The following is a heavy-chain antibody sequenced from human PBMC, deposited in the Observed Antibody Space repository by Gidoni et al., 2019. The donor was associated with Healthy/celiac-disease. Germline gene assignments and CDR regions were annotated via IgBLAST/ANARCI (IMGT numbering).Heavy chain of an antibody. CDR1: GFTFSSYS. CDR2: ISSSSSYI. Sequence: EVQLVESGGGLVKPGGSLRLSCAASGFTFSSYSMNWVRQAPGKGLGCVSSISSSSSYIYYADSVKGRFTISRDNAKNSLYLQINSLRAEDTAVYYCARLLDYYDSSGRDYWGQGTLVTVSS. D-gene: IGHD3-22*01. V-gene: IGHV3-21*01. J-gene: IGHJ4*02. CDR3: ARLLDYYDSSGRDY.